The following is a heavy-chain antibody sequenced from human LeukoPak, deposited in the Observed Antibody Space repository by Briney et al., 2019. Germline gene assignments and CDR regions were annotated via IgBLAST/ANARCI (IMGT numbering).Heavy chain of an antibody. CDR3: AKDVSWRTTVTTGFGY. CDR1: GFTFSSYG. Sequence: GGSLRLSCAASGFTFSSYGMHWVRQAPGKGLEWVAVIAYDGSNKYYADSVKGRFTISRDNSKNTLYLQMNGLRAEDTAVYYCAKDVSWRTTVTTGFGYWGQGTLVTVSS. J-gene: IGHJ4*02. V-gene: IGHV3-30*18. D-gene: IGHD4-17*01. CDR2: IAYDGSNK.